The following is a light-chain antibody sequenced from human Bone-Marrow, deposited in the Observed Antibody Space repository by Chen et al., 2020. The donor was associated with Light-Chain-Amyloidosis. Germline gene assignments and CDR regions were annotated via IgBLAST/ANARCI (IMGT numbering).Light chain of an antibody. CDR3: QVWDRSSDRPV. CDR1: NIGSTS. J-gene: IGLJ3*02. V-gene: IGLV3-21*02. CDR2: DAR. Sequence: YVLTQPSPGSVAPGQTATMACGGNNIGSTSVNWYQQKPGQAPLLVVYDARDRPSGIPERLSGSNSGNTATLTISRVEAGDEADYYCQVWDRSSDRPVFGGGTKLTVL.